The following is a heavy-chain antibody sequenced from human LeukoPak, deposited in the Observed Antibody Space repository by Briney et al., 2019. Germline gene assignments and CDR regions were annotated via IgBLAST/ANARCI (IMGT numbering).Heavy chain of an antibody. CDR3: ARGAVGATNPYYYGMDV. V-gene: IGHV4-4*02. CDR1: GGSISSSNW. Sequence: PSETLSLTCAVSGGSISSSNWWSWVRQPPGKGLEWIGEIYHSGSTNYNPSLKSRVTISVDKSKNQFSLKLSSVTAADTAVYYCARGAVGATNPYYYGMDVWDQGTTVTVSS. CDR2: IYHSGST. D-gene: IGHD1-26*01. J-gene: IGHJ6*02.